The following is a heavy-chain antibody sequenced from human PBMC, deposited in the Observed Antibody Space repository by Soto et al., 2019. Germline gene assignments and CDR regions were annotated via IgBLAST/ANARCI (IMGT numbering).Heavy chain of an antibody. J-gene: IGHJ5*02. Sequence: ASVKVSCKASGYTFTCYYMHWVRQAPGQGLEWMGWINPNSGGTNYAQKLQGWVTMTRDTSISTAYMELSRLRSDDTAVYYCARDSSGRSVNWFDPWGQGTLVTVSS. CDR1: GYTFTCYY. D-gene: IGHD6-19*01. CDR2: INPNSGGT. V-gene: IGHV1-2*04. CDR3: ARDSSGRSVNWFDP.